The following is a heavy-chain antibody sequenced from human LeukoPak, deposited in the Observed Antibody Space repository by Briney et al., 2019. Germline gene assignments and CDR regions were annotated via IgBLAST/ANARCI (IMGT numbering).Heavy chain of an antibody. Sequence: ASVKVSCKAFGYSFTGYHLHWVRQAPRQGLEWMGWVNPKTGGTNYARKFQGRVTMTRDTSINTVNMELSRLTSDDTAVYYCAREFSSTLEWLAYVTGDDAFDVWGQGTMLTVS. D-gene: IGHD3-3*01. CDR3: AREFSSTLEWLAYVTGDDAFDV. CDR1: GYSFTGYH. CDR2: VNPKTGGT. J-gene: IGHJ3*01. V-gene: IGHV1-2*02.